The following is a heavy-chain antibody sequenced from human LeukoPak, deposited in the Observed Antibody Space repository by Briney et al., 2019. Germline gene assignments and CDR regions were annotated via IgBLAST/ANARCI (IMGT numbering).Heavy chain of an antibody. V-gene: IGHV4-38-2*02. CDR1: GGSISSYY. CDR3: ARDRESYGFDY. D-gene: IGHD1-26*01. J-gene: IGHJ4*02. Sequence: SETLSLTCTVSGGSISSYYWSWIRQPPGKGLEWIGSIYHSGSTYYNPSLKSRVTISVDTSKNQFSLKLSSVTAADTAVYYCARDRESYGFDYWGQGTLVTVSS. CDR2: IYHSGST.